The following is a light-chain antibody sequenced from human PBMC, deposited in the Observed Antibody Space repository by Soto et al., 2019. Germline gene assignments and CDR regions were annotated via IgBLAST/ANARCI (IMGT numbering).Light chain of an antibody. V-gene: IGLV2-23*02. J-gene: IGLJ1*01. CDR3: CSYAGHSTYV. CDR2: EVT. Sequence: QSVLTQPASVSGSPGQSITISCTGTSSDVGSYNLVSWYQQHPGKAPKLMIYEVTKRPSGVSNRFSGSKSGNAASLTISGLQAEDETDYYCCSYAGHSTYVFGTGTKVTV. CDR1: SSDVGSYNL.